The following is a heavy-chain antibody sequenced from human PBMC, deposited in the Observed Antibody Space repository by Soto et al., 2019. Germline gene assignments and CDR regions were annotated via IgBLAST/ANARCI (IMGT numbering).Heavy chain of an antibody. D-gene: IGHD6-19*01. J-gene: IGHJ5*02. Sequence: PSETLSLTCTVSGGSISSYYWSWIRQPPGKGLEWIGYIYYSGSTNYNPSLKSRVTISVDTSKNQFSLKLSSVTAADTAVYYCARDRGYRSGWPTENWFAPWGQGTLVTVSS. CDR2: IYYSGST. CDR1: GGSISSYY. CDR3: ARDRGYRSGWPTENWFAP. V-gene: IGHV4-59*01.